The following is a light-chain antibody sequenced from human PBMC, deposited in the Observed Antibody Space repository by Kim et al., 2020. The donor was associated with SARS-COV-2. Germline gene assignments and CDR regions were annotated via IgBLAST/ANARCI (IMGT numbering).Light chain of an antibody. CDR3: QQYNNWPYT. J-gene: IGKJ2*01. CDR2: GAS. V-gene: IGKV3-15*01. CDR1: QSVSSN. Sequence: CVSPGERATLSCRASQSVSSNLAWYQQKPGRSPSLLIYGASTRATGIPSRFSGSGSGTEFTLTISSLQSEDFAVYSCQQYNNWPYTFGQGTKLEI.